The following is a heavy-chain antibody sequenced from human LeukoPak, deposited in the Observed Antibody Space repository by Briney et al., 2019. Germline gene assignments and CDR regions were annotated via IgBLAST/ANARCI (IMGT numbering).Heavy chain of an antibody. CDR2: IYPGDSDT. CDR3: AIPYCSGGSCYPYHFDY. CDR1: GYSFTSYW. D-gene: IGHD2-15*01. Sequence: GESLKISCKGSGYSFTSYWIGWVRQMPGKGLEWMGIIYPGDSDTRYSPSFQGQVTISADKSISTAYLQWSSLKASDTAMYYCAIPYCSGGSCYPYHFDYWGQGTLVTVSS. J-gene: IGHJ4*02. V-gene: IGHV5-51*01.